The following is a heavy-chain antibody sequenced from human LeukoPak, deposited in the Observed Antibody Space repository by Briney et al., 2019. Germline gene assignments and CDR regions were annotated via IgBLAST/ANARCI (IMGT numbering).Heavy chain of an antibody. CDR2: INHSGST. D-gene: IGHD4-17*01. Sequence: KPSETLSLTCAVYGGSFSGYYWSWIRQPPGKGLEWIGEINHSGSTNYNPSLKSRVTISVDTSKNQFSLKLSSVTAADTAVYYCARSPDTVTTYGAFDIWGQGTMVTVSS. CDR3: ARSPDTVTTYGAFDI. CDR1: GGSFSGYY. V-gene: IGHV4-34*01. J-gene: IGHJ3*02.